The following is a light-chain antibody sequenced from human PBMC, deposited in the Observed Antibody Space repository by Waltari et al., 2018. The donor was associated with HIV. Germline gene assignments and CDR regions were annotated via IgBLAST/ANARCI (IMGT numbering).Light chain of an antibody. J-gene: IGKJ4*01. CDR1: QSVNND. CDR2: AAS. CDR3: QQYRYWPPFT. V-gene: IGKV3-15*01. Sequence: EIVLTQSPATLSVSPGERANLSCSASQSVNNDLSCYQQKPGQAPRLLIYAASTRATGIPARYSGSGSGTEFTLTISSLQSEDFAVYYCQQYRYWPPFTFGGGTKVDIK.